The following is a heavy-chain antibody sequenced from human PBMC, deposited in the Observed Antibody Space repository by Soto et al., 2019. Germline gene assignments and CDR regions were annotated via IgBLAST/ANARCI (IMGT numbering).Heavy chain of an antibody. V-gene: IGHV3-30*18. Sequence: QVQLVESGGGVVQPGRSLRLSCAASGFTFSSYGMHWVRQAPGKGLEWVAVISRDGSNKYYADSVKGRFTISRDNSKNTMYLQMNSLGAEDTAVYYCANGPSFDRWGQGTLVTVSS. J-gene: IGHJ5*02. CDR2: ISRDGSNK. CDR3: ANGPSFDR. CDR1: GFTFSSYG.